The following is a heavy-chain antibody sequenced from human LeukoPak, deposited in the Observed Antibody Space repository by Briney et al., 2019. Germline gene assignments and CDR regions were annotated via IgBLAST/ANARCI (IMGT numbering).Heavy chain of an antibody. Sequence: SETLSLTCTVSGGSISSSSYYWGWIRQPPGKGLEWIGSIYYSGSTYYNPSLKSRVTISVDTPRNQFSLRLSSVTAADTAMYYCARGGYCSSSSCYGDDAFDIWGQGTMVTVSS. CDR1: GGSISSSSYY. J-gene: IGHJ3*02. V-gene: IGHV4-39*07. CDR3: ARGGYCSSSSCYGDDAFDI. D-gene: IGHD2-2*01. CDR2: IYYSGST.